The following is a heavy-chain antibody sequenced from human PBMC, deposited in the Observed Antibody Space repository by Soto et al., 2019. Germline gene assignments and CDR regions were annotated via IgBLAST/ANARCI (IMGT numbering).Heavy chain of an antibody. D-gene: IGHD4-17*01. CDR3: ITDSRTTVPESRFDF. CDR2: IRSQSDGGSG. V-gene: IGHV3-15*07. J-gene: IGHJ4*01. CDR1: GFTFHNAW. Sequence: EVQLEEAGGGVVMPGGSLRLSCAASGFTFHNAWINWVRQPPGGGRKWVGRIRSQSDGGSGDYAAPVKGRFVVSRDDSKNMVYLQMNSLKIEDTAVYYCITDSRTTVPESRFDFWGHGTLVTVSS.